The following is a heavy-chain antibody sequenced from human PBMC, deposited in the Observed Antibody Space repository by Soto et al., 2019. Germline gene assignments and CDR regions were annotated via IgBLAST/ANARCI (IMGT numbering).Heavy chain of an antibody. CDR1: GCTFSIYG. V-gene: IGHV3-30*03. D-gene: IGHD6-13*01. J-gene: IGHJ4*02. CDR2: ISYDGSNK. CDR3: ARDRIAAAGTYLAY. Sequence: GGSLRLSCAASGCTFSIYGTGMHWVRQAPGKGLEWVAVISYDGSNKYYADSVKGRFTISRDNSKNTLYLQMNSLRAEDTAVYYCARDRIAAAGTYLAYWGQGTLVTVSS.